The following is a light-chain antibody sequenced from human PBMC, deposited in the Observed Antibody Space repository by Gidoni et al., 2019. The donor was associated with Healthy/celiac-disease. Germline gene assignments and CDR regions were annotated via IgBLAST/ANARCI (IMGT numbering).Light chain of an antibody. CDR3: QQYGSSPRA. CDR2: GAS. CDR1: QSVSSSY. Sequence: IVLTQSPGTLSLSPGERATLSCRASQSVSSSYLAWYQQKPGQAPRLLIYGASSRATGIPDRFSGSGSGTDFTLTISRLEPEDCAVYYCQQYGSSPRAFXXXTKVEIK. J-gene: IGKJ1*01. V-gene: IGKV3-20*01.